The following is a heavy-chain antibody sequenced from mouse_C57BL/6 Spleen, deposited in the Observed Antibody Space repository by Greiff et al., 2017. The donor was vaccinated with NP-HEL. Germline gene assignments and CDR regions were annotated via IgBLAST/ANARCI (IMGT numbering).Heavy chain of an antibody. CDR2: IDPETGGT. Sequence: QVQLQQSGAELVRPGASVTLSCKASGYTFTDYEMHWVKQTPVHGLEWIGAIDPETGGTAYNQKFKGKAILTADKSSSPAYMELRSLTSEDSAVYYCTRNDYDYDSPWFAYWGQGTLVTVSA. D-gene: IGHD2-4*01. CDR3: TRNDYDYDSPWFAY. CDR1: GYTFTDYE. V-gene: IGHV1-15*01. J-gene: IGHJ3*01.